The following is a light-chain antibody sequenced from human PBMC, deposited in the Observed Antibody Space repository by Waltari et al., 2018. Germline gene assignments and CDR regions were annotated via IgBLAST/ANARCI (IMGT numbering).Light chain of an antibody. CDR2: LGS. CDR1: QSLLHRNGNNY. V-gene: IGKV2-28*01. CDR3: MQGLQLPT. J-gene: IGKJ5*01. Sequence: DIGMTQSPVFLPVPPGEPASFSCRSIQSLLHRNGNNYLVWYLQKPGQSPQLLLYLGSSRASGVPDRFSCGGSGTDFTRKCSRGQAGDVGVYYCMQGLQLPTFGQGTRLDIK.